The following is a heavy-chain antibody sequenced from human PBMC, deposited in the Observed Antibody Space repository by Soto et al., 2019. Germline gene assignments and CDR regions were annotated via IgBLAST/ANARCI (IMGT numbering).Heavy chain of an antibody. J-gene: IGHJ4*02. CDR3: ARELATGIDY. Sequence: QVQLVQSGAEVKKPGSSVKVSCKASGGTFSSYTISWVRQAPGQGLEWMGRIIPILGIANYAQKFQGRVKITADKSTSTAYMELSSLRSEDTAVYYGARELATGIDYWGQGTLVTVSS. CDR2: IIPILGIA. CDR1: GGTFSSYT. D-gene: IGHD5-12*01. V-gene: IGHV1-69*08.